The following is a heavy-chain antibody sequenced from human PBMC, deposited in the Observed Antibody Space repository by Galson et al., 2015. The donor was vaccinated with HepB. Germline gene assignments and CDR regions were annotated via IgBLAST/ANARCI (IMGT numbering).Heavy chain of an antibody. CDR1: GFTFSDYY. CDR3: GKDSRPDWGTLFEY. D-gene: IGHD3-16*01. CDR2: ISSSTSYT. J-gene: IGHJ4*02. Sequence: SLRLSCAASGFTFSDYYMSWIRQAPRKGLEWVTYISSSTSYTNYADSVKGRFTISRDNAKNSLYLQMKSLRAEDTAVYYCGKDSRPDWGTLFEYWGQGILVTVSS. V-gene: IGHV3-11*06.